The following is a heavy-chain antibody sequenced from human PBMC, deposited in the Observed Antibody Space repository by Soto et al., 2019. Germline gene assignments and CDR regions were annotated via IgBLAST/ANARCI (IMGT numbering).Heavy chain of an antibody. CDR1: GFSLSTSGAA. CDR2: VYWDDDK. CDR3: AHRQLVRFFGLVTQTDVWFDS. V-gene: IGHV2-5*02. J-gene: IGHJ5*01. Sequence: QITLKESGPTLVNPTQPLTLTCTFSGFSLSTSGAAVGWIRQPPGKALEWLALVYWDDDKRYSPSIKNRVTITKDTTKNQVVLTLTNAEPVDTATYYCAHRQLVRFFGLVTQTDVWFDSWGQGTLVTVPS. D-gene: IGHD3-3*01.